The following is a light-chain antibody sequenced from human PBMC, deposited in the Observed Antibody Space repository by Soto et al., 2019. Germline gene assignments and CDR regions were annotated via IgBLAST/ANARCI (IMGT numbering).Light chain of an antibody. CDR2: DVF. CDR3: LQRAAWPWT. V-gene: IGKV3-11*01. Sequence: EIVLTQAPATLSLSPGERATLSCRASQSIGNYIAWYQQKPGQAPRLLVYDVFNRATGIPARFSGSGSGTDLTITISSLEPEDFAVYYCLQRAAWPWTFGQGTKVEVK. CDR1: QSIGNY. J-gene: IGKJ1*01.